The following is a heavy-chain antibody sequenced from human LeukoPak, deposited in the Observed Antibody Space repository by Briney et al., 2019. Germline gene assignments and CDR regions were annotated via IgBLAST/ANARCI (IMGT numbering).Heavy chain of an antibody. J-gene: IGHJ6*03. CDR2: ISGRDYS. Sequence: GGSLRLSCTASGFNFSDYGMIWVRQAPGKGLEWVSGISGRDYSDHADSVKGRFTISRDNSKNTLYLQMNSLRAEDTALYYCAKSRNFYYYFMEVSGRGTKVTISS. V-gene: IGHV3-23*01. CDR1: GFNFSDYG. CDR3: AKSRNFYYYFMEV.